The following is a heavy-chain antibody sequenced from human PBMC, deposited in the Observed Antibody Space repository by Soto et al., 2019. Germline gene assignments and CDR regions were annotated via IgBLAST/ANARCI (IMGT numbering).Heavy chain of an antibody. D-gene: IGHD6-19*01. J-gene: IGHJ6*02. CDR3: AKVGWESSGWSPSNLDG. V-gene: IGHV1-69*06. CDR1: GGTFSSYA. CDR2: IIPVFGTT. Sequence: QVQLVQSGAEVKKPGSSVKVSCQASGGTFSSYAINWVRQAPGQGLEWMGGIIPVFGTTHYPQRFQGRVTITAEKSTGTAYLELSSLRSEDTAVYYCAKVGWESSGWSPSNLDGWGQGTTVTVSS.